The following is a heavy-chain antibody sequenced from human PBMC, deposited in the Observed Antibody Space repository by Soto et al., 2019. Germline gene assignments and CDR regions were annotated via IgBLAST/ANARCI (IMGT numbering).Heavy chain of an antibody. CDR2: ISLDGADA. CDR3: TNDLASGPSYSYHMDV. V-gene: IGHV3-30*03. J-gene: IGHJ6*03. CDR1: GFTFDNYG. D-gene: IGHD2-15*01. Sequence: QVQLVESGGGVVQPGRSLRLSCAASGFTFDNYGIHWVRQAPGKGLEWVAVISLDGADAYYAASVKGRFPISRDKSKNTVYMQLNKLRAEDRAVYYFTNDLASGPSYSYHMDVWGRGTTVTVSS.